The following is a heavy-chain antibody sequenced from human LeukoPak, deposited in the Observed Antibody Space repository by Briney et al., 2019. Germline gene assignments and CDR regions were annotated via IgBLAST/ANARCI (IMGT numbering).Heavy chain of an antibody. J-gene: IGHJ6*04. Sequence: GGSLRLSCAASGFTFRNYAMNWVRQAPGKGLEWVTTISGGGDTTYYADSVKGRFTISRDDSKNTLYLQMNSLRAEDTAVYYCARDLKRWFGELSNYYYGMDVWGKGTTVTVSS. CDR3: ARDLKRWFGELSNYYYGMDV. CDR1: GFTFRNYA. CDR2: ISGGGDTT. D-gene: IGHD3-10*01. V-gene: IGHV3-23*01.